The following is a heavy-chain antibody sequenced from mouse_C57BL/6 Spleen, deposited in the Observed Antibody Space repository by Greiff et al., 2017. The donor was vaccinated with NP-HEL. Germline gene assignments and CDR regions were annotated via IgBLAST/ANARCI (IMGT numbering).Heavy chain of an antibody. D-gene: IGHD1-1*02. V-gene: IGHV1-61*01. CDR3: ARGGGPYYFDY. CDR1: GYTFTSYW. Sequence: QVQLQQPGAELVRPGSSVKLSCKASGYTFTSYWMDWVKQRPGQGLEWIGNIYPSDSETHYNQKFKDKATLNVDKSSSTADIQLSSLTSEDSAVYYCARGGGPYYFDYWGQGTTLTVSS. J-gene: IGHJ2*01. CDR2: IYPSDSET.